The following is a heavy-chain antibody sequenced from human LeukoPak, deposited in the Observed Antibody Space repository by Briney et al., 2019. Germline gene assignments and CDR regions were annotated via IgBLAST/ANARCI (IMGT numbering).Heavy chain of an antibody. D-gene: IGHD4-17*01. CDR2: ISYRGST. Sequence: KPSETLSLTCTVSGGSISSYHWSWIRQPTGKGLEWIGYISYRGSTTYNPSLKSRVTMSVDTSKNQFSLKLISVTAADTAVYYCARGTTVTTYADHWGQGTLVTVSS. CDR3: ARGTTVTTYADH. J-gene: IGHJ4*02. CDR1: GGSISSYH. V-gene: IGHV4-59*01.